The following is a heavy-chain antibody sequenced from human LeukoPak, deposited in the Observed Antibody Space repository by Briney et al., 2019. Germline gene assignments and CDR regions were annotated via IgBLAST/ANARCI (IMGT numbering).Heavy chain of an antibody. J-gene: IGHJ5*02. CDR2: IYHSGST. Sequence: SETLSLTCAVSGSSISSGYYWGWIRQPPGKGLEWIGSIYHSGSTYYNPSLKSRVTISVDTSKNQFSLKLSSVTAADTAVYYCARGYDWFDPWGQGTLVTVSS. D-gene: IGHD3-3*01. CDR3: ARGYDWFDP. CDR1: GSSISSGYY. V-gene: IGHV4-38-2*01.